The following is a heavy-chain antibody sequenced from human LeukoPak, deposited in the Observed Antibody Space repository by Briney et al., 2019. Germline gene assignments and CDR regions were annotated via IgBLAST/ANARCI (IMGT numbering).Heavy chain of an antibody. CDR1: GFTFSSSI. D-gene: IGHD5-18*01. CDR3: AKDRGGYTYGYDAFDT. J-gene: IGHJ3*02. Sequence: GGSLRLSCAGSGFTFSSSIMNWVRQAPGKGLEWISYISASSGTIYYADSVRGRFTISRDNARNSLYLQMNSLRVADTAVYYCAKDRGGYTYGYDAFDTWGQGTVVTVSS. CDR2: ISASSGTI. V-gene: IGHV3-48*04.